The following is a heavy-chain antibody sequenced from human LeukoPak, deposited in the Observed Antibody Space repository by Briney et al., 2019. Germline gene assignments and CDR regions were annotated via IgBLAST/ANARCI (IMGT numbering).Heavy chain of an antibody. D-gene: IGHD7-27*01. V-gene: IGHV3-30-3*01. CDR1: GFTFSSYA. CDR3: ASTGEGGYFDY. CDR2: ISYDGSNK. Sequence: GGSLRLSCAASGFTFSSYAMHWVRQAPGKGLEWVAVISYDGSNKYYADSVKGRFTISRDNSKNTLYLQMNSLRAEDTAVYYCASTGEGGYFDYWGQGTLVTVSS. J-gene: IGHJ4*02.